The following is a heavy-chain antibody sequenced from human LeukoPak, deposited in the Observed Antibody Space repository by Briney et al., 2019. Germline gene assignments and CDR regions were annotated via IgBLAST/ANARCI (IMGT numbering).Heavy chain of an antibody. CDR1: GFTVSSNY. Sequence: GGSLRLSCAVSGFTVSSNYMSWVRQVPGKGLEWVSVIYGGDITYYADSVKGRFTIPRDTSKNTLNLQMNSLRVDDTAVYYCASDPGIANGIDIWGQGTTVTVSS. CDR3: ASDPGIANGIDI. J-gene: IGHJ6*02. CDR2: IYGGDIT. V-gene: IGHV3-66*01. D-gene: IGHD1-26*01.